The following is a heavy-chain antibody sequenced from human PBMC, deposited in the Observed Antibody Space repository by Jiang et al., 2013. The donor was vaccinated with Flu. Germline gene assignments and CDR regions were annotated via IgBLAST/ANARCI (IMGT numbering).Heavy chain of an antibody. Sequence: SGAEVKKPGASVKVSCKASGYTFTSYGISWVRQAPGQGLEWMGWISAYNGNTNYAQKLQGRATMTTDTSTSTAYMELRSLRSDDTAVYYCARVAAAGTGGERLDYWGQGTLVTVSS. CDR1: GYTFTSYG. J-gene: IGHJ4*02. V-gene: IGHV1-18*01. CDR3: ARVAAAGTGGERLDY. D-gene: IGHD6-13*01. CDR2: ISAYNGNT.